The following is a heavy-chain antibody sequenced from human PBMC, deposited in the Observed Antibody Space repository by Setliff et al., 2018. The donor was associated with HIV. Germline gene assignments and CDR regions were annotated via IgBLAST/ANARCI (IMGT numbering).Heavy chain of an antibody. V-gene: IGHV1-46*01. J-gene: IGHJ3*02. CDR1: GYRYSNHF. CDR3: ARGKQMSRRSDAFDI. CDR2: IDPTDGST. Sequence: ASVKVSCKSSGYRYSNHFIHWVRQAPGQGLEWMEVIDPTDGSTRFTQKFQGRVTVTRDTSTSTVYMELSGLKSEDTAMYYCARGKQMSRRSDAFDIWGQGTKVTVS. D-gene: IGHD6-6*01.